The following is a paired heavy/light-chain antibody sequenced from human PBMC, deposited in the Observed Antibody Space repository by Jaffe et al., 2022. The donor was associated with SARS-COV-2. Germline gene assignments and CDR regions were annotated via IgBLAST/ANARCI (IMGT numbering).Light chain of an antibody. Sequence: QSALTQPASVSGSPGQSITVSCTGTSSDIGGYNYVSWYQQFPGKAPKLIIYDVTSRPSGVSNRFSGSKSGNTASLTISGLQSEDEADYYCSSYASTNTLVFGGGTKLTVL. V-gene: IGLV2-14*03. J-gene: IGLJ3*02. CDR2: DVT. CDR3: SSYASTNTLV. CDR1: SSDIGGYNY.
Heavy chain of an antibody. J-gene: IGHJ6*02. CDR2: ISGRAYTT. CDR1: GFMFSTYA. CDR3: AKAVAPIPGGIAYAYYYAMDV. Sequence: VRLLESGGGLVQPGGSLRLSCAGSGFMFSTYAMSWARQAPGKGLEWVSSISGRAYTTYYADSVKGRFTISRDNSKNTLFLQMNSLSAEDTAVYYCAKAVAPIPGGIAYAYYYAMDVWGQGTTVTVSS. V-gene: IGHV3-23*01. D-gene: IGHD5-12*01.